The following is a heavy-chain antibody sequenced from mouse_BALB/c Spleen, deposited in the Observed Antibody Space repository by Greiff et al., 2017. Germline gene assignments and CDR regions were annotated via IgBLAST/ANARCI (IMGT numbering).Heavy chain of an antibody. V-gene: IGHV5-6-5*01. Sequence: EVQLVESGGGLVKPGGSLKLSCAASGFTFSSYAMSWVRQTPEKRLEWVASISSGGSTYYPASVKGRFTISRDNARNILYLQMSSLRSEDTAMYYCARGGYYGCWYFDVWGAGTTVTVSS. D-gene: IGHD1-2*01. CDR3: ARGGYYGCWYFDV. CDR1: GFTFSSYA. CDR2: ISSGGST. J-gene: IGHJ1*01.